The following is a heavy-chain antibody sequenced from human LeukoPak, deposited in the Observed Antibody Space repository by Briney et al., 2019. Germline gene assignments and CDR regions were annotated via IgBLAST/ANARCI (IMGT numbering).Heavy chain of an antibody. Sequence: SVKVSCKASGFTFTRPAMQWVRQARGQRLEWIGWIVVGSGNTKYAQKFQERVTITRDMSTGTAYMELSSLRSEDTAVYYCAASGFGFGELPSYFYYYMDVWGKGTTVTISS. CDR1: GFTFTRPA. V-gene: IGHV1-58*02. D-gene: IGHD3-10*01. CDR3: AASGFGFGELPSYFYYYMDV. J-gene: IGHJ6*03. CDR2: IVVGSGNT.